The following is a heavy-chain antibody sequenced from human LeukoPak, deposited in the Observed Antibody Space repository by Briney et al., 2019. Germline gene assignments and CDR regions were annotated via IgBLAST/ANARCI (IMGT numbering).Heavy chain of an antibody. D-gene: IGHD2-21*02. V-gene: IGHV4-34*01. CDR3: ARLSLLAYCGGDCPGLFDH. Sequence: SETLSLTCTVSGGSINGYYWSWIRQPPGKGLEWIGEINHSGSTNYNPSLKSRVTISVDTSKNQFSLKLSSVTAADTAVYYCARLSLLAYCGGDCPGLFDHWGQGTLVTVSS. J-gene: IGHJ4*02. CDR1: GGSINGYY. CDR2: INHSGST.